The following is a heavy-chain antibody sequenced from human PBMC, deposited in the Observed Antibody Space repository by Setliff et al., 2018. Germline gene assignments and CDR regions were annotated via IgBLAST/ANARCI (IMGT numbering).Heavy chain of an antibody. D-gene: IGHD3-16*01. CDR2: RYYTGTT. CDR3: ARPLEESFGGVRDSDAFDV. J-gene: IGHJ3*01. CDR1: GVDVIERLYY. Sequence: SETLSLTCSASGVDVIERLYYWSWVRQSPGKGLEWIGTRYYTGTTFYNPSLESRVAVSLDASEKKFSLNLRSVTTADTAVYYCARPLEESFGGVRDSDAFDVWGQGTMVTVSS. V-gene: IGHV4-39*01.